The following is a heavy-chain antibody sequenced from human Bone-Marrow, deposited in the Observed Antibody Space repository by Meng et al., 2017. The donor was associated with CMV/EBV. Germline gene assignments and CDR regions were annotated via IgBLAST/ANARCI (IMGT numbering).Heavy chain of an antibody. Sequence: ASVKVSCKASGYTFTSYYMHWVRQAPGQGLEWMGIINPSGGSTSYAQKFQGRVTMTRDTSTSTVYMELSSLRSDDTAVYYCARGGRWGYQLLLGPGGYFDYWGQGTLVTVSS. CDR2: INPSGGST. D-gene: IGHD2-2*01. J-gene: IGHJ4*02. V-gene: IGHV1-46*01. CDR3: ARGGRWGYQLLLGPGGYFDY. CDR1: GYTFTSYY.